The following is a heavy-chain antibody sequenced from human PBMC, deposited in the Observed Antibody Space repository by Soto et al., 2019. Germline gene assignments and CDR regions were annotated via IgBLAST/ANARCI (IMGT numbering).Heavy chain of an antibody. J-gene: IGHJ1*01. D-gene: IGHD5-18*01. CDR3: ASTLPIQPDWGAYFQH. Sequence: SETLSLTCAGSGGSISSGGYSWSWIRQPPGKGLEWIGYIYHSGSTYYNPSLKSRDTISVHRPKNPFSLKPSSVTPADTSVYYCASTLPIQPDWGAYFQHWGQGTLVTSPQ. V-gene: IGHV4-30-2*01. CDR1: GGSISSGGYS. CDR2: IYHSGST.